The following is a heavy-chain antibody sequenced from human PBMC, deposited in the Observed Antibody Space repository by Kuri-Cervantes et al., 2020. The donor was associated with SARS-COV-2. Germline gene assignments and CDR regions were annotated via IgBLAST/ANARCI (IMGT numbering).Heavy chain of an antibody. CDR3: ARYCSSTSCHRRPGVFDY. V-gene: IGHV3-48*03. D-gene: IGHD2-2*01. CDR2: ISSSGSTI. J-gene: IGHJ4*02. Sequence: GESLKISCAASGFTFSSYEINWVRQAPGKGLEWVSYISSSGSTIYYADSVKGRFTISRDNAKNSLYLQMNSLRAEDTAVYYCARYCSSTSCHRRPGVFDYWGQGTLVTVSS. CDR1: GFTFSSYE.